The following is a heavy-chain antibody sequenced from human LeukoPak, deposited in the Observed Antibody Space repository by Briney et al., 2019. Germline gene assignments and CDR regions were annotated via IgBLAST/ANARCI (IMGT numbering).Heavy chain of an antibody. D-gene: IGHD5-24*01. CDR3: ARNFRDGYNNSFDY. V-gene: IGHV3-30*03. Sequence: GGSLRLSCAASGFTFSSYSMNWVRQAPGKGLEWVTIVSYDGSKKYYADYVKGRFTISRDNSKNTLYLQMNSLRAEDTAVYYCARNFRDGYNNSFDYWGQGTLVTVSS. J-gene: IGHJ4*02. CDR2: VSYDGSKK. CDR1: GFTFSSYS.